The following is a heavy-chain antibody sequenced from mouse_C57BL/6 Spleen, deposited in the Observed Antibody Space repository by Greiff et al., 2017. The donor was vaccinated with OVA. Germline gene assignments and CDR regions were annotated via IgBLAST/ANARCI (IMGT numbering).Heavy chain of an antibody. Sequence: EVQLVESGPGLVKPSQSLSLTCSVTGYSITSGYYWNWIRQFPGNKLEWMGYISYDGSNNYNPSLKNRISITRDTSKNQFFLKLNSVTTEDTATYYCARADDGYYPWYFDVWGTGTTVTVSS. CDR1: GYSITSGYY. CDR3: ARADDGYYPWYFDV. CDR2: ISYDGSN. J-gene: IGHJ1*03. D-gene: IGHD2-3*01. V-gene: IGHV3-6*01.